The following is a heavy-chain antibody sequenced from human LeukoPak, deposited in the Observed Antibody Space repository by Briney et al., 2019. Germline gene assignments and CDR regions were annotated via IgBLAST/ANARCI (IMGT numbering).Heavy chain of an antibody. CDR1: GYTFTGYY. V-gene: IGHV1-2*02. CDR3: ARVVAVAVSLDY. D-gene: IGHD6-19*01. CDR2: INPNSGGT. J-gene: IGHJ4*02. Sequence: ASVTVSCTAPGYTFTGYYMHWVRQAPGQGLEWMGWINPNSGGTNYAQKFQGRVTMTRDTSISTAYMELSRLRSDETAVYYCARVVAVAVSLDYWGQGTLVTVSS.